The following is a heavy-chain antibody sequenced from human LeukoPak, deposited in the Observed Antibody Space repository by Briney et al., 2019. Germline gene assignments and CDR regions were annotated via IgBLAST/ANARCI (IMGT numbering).Heavy chain of an antibody. D-gene: IGHD3-10*01. V-gene: IGHV3-7*01. Sequence: GGSLRLSCAASGFTFSSYWMSWVRQAPGKGLEWVANIKQDGSEKYYVDSVKGRFTISRDNAKNSLYLQMNSLRVEDTAVYYCATEISMIRGIIELDPWDQGTLVTVSS. CDR2: IKQDGSEK. CDR1: GFTFSSYW. J-gene: IGHJ5*02. CDR3: ATEISMIRGIIELDP.